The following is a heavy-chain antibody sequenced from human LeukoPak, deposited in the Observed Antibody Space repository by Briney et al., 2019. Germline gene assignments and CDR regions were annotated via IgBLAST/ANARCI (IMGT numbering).Heavy chain of an antibody. D-gene: IGHD5-18*01. Sequence: SETPSLTCTVSGGSISSSSYYWGWIRQPPGKGLEWIGSIYYSGSTYYNPSLKSRVTISVDTSKNQFSLKLSSVTAADTAVYYCARLRGYSYGWKTLYYFDYWGQGTLVTVSS. J-gene: IGHJ4*02. CDR1: GGSISSSSYY. CDR2: IYYSGST. V-gene: IGHV4-39*01. CDR3: ARLRGYSYGWKTLYYFDY.